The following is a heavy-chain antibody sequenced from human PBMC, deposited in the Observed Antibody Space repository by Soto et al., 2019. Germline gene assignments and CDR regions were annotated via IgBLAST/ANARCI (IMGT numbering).Heavy chain of an antibody. D-gene: IGHD3-9*01. J-gene: IGHJ6*02. CDR2: ISASGGDT. CDR1: GFTFSIYA. CDR3: AKGLATFYYYGMVV. V-gene: IGHV3-23*01. Sequence: PGGSLRLSCAASGFTFSIYAMSWVRQAPGQGLEWVSAISASGGDTYYADSVKGRFTISRDISKSTLYLQMNRLRAEDTALYYCAKGLATFYYYGMVVWGPGPTATVSS.